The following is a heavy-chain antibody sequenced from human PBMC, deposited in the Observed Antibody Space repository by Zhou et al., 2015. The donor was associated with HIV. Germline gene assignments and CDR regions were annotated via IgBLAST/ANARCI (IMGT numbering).Heavy chain of an antibody. CDR1: GGTFSSYA. Sequence: QVQLVQSGAEVKKPGSSVKVSCKASGGTFSSYAISWVRQAPGQGLEWMGGIIPIFGTANYAQKFQGRVTMTTDTSTTTVYMDLRSLRSDDTAVYYCARGPYDSSGYDPFSFDYWGQGTLVTVSS. CDR3: ARGPYDSSGYDPFSFDY. CDR2: IIPIFGTA. D-gene: IGHD3-22*01. J-gene: IGHJ4*02. V-gene: IGHV1-69*05.